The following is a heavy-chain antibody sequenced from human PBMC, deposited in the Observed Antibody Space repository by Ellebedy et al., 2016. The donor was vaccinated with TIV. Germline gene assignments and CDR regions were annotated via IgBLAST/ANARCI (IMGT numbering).Heavy chain of an antibody. CDR3: ARDQGWAYPGSTRFDQ. Sequence: PGGSLRLSCAASGFTFSNYWMSRVRQTPGKGLEWVANIKQDGSEKWYVESVTGRFNISRDNAKNSLYLQMSSLRAEDTAVYYCARDQGWAYPGSTRFDQWGQGTQVTVSS. D-gene: IGHD2-21*01. V-gene: IGHV3-7*01. J-gene: IGHJ4*02. CDR2: IKQDGSEK. CDR1: GFTFSNYW.